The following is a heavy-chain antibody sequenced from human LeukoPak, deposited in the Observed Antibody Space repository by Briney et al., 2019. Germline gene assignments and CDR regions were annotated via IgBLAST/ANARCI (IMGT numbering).Heavy chain of an antibody. D-gene: IGHD3-16*01. J-gene: IGHJ4*02. CDR2: IYYSGST. Sequence: SETLSLTCTVSGGSISSYYWSWIRQPPGKGLEWIGYIYYSGSTNYNPSLKSRVTISVDTSKNQFSLKLSSVTAADTAVYYCAGGVGGPTKGGFDYGGRGPLVPVS. CDR1: GGSISSYY. CDR3: AGGVGGPTKGGFDY. V-gene: IGHV4-59*01.